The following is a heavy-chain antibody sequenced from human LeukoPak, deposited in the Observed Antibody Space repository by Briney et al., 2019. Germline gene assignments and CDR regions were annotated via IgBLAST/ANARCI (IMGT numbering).Heavy chain of an antibody. J-gene: IGHJ5*01. CDR1: GFTFGDYA. D-gene: IGHD3-3*01. CDR3: ARDRGGNYDFWSGYGGSWFDS. CDR2: LKQDGSDK. Sequence: GGSLRLSCTASGFTFGDYAMSWFRQAPGKGLEWVANLKQDGSDKFYVDSVKGRFTISRDNAKNLMYLQMNSLRVEDTAVYYCARDRGGNYDFWSGYGGSWFDSWGQGTLVTVSS. V-gene: IGHV3-7*01.